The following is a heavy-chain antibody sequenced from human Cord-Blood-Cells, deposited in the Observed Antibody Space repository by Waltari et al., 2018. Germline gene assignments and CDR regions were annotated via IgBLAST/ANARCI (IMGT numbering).Heavy chain of an antibody. D-gene: IGHD3-9*01. CDR1: GFPFSSYA. CDR2: ISYDGSNK. CDR3: AGGLVIGYFDY. Sequence: QVQLVESGGGVVQPGRSLRLSCAASGFPFSSYAMHWVRRGPGKVLEVVAVISYDGSNKYYADSVKGRFTISRDNSKNTLYLQMNSLRAEDTAVYYCAGGLVIGYFDYWGQGTLVTVSS. V-gene: IGHV3-30-3*01. J-gene: IGHJ4*02.